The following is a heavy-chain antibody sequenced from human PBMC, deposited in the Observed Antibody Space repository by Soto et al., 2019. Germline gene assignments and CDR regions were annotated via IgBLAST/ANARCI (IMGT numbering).Heavy chain of an antibody. D-gene: IGHD1-26*01. CDR2: MNLNSGNT. J-gene: IGHJ3*01. Sequence: QVQLVQSGAEVKKHGASVKVSCKTSGYTFTSYDLTWLRQATGQGLEWMGWMNLNSGNTAYAQKFQGRVTMTRNTSISTAYMELSSLRAEETAVYYCARERSSGAFDVGGQGTMVTVSS. CDR3: ARERSSGAFDV. V-gene: IGHV1-8*01. CDR1: GYTFTSYD.